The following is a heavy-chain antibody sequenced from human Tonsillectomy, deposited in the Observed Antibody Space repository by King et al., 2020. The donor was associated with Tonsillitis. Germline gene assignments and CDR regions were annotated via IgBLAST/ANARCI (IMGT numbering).Heavy chain of an antibody. V-gene: IGHV3-23*04. CDR3: AKGFSGGRPYYYAMDV. Sequence: VQLVESGGGLVQPGGSLRLSCAASGFTFSSYAMTWVRQAPGKGLEWVSALGGWGSSTYYADSVKGRFTISRDNSKNTLYLQMNSLRAEDTALYYCAKGFSGGRPYYYAMDVWGQGTAVTVSS. J-gene: IGHJ6*02. CDR1: GFTFSSYA. D-gene: IGHD3-3*01. CDR2: LGGWGSST.